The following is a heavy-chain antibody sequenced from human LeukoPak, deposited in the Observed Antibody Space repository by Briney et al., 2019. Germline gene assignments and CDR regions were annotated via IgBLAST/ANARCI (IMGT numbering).Heavy chain of an antibody. CDR3: ARNYDFWSGFDY. D-gene: IGHD3-3*01. CDR2: IYYSGST. CDR1: GGSISSYY. Sequence: SETLSLTCTVSGGSISSYYRSWIRQPPGKGLEWIGYIYYSGSTNYNPSLKSRVTISVDTSKNQFSLKLSSVTAADTAVYYCARNYDFWSGFDYWGQGTLVTVSP. V-gene: IGHV4-59*01. J-gene: IGHJ4*02.